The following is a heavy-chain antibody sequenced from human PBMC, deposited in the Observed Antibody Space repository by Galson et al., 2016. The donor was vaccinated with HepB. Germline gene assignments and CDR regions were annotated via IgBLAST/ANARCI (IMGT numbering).Heavy chain of an antibody. CDR1: GFTFSNFG. CDR3: ARESSGTTLGALDY. D-gene: IGHD1-1*01. Sequence: SLRLSCAASGFTFSNFGMHWVRQAPGKGLEWVAVIWDDGTDKYYLDSVKGRFTISRDNSRKTLYLQVNSLRAEDTAVYYCARESSGTTLGALDYWGQGTLVTVYS. J-gene: IGHJ4*02. CDR2: IWDDGTDK. V-gene: IGHV3-33*01.